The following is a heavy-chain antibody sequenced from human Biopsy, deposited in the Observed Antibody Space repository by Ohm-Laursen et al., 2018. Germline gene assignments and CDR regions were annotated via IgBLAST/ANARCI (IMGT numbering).Heavy chain of an antibody. CDR1: GFDFSDYS. V-gene: IGHV3-21*06. D-gene: IGHD3-10*01. J-gene: IGHJ5*01. Sequence: GSLRLSCSASGFDFSDYSMSWVRQAPGKGLEWVSSVTTTSSYIYYADSVKGRFTISRDNAKNSLYLQMNSLTAADTATYYCATELLPPGVGGPWLDSWGQGISVTVSS. CDR2: VTTTSSYI. CDR3: ATELLPPGVGGPWLDS.